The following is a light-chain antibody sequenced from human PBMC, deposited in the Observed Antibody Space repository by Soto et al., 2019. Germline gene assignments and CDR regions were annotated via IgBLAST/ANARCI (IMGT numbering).Light chain of an antibody. CDR1: ISNIGSNP. CDR2: SND. Sequence: QSALTQPPSASGTPGQRVTISCSGSISNIGSNPVNWYQQLPGTAPKLLIYSNDHRPSGVPDRFSGSKSGTSASLAISGLQAEDEADYYCQSYDSSLSGVVFGGGTKVTVL. CDR3: QSYDSSLSGVV. V-gene: IGLV1-44*01. J-gene: IGLJ2*01.